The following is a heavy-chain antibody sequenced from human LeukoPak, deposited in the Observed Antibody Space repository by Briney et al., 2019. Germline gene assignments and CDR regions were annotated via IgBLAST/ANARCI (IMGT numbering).Heavy chain of an antibody. CDR2: INPNSGGT. V-gene: IGHV1-2*02. CDR3: ARDIGSAYYYDSSGYSVDY. CDR1: GYTFTGYY. J-gene: IGHJ4*02. Sequence: ASVKVSCKASGYTFTGYYMHWVRQAPGQGLEWMGWINPNSGGTNYAQKFQGRVTMTRDTSISTAYMELSRLRSDDTAVYYCARDIGSAYYYDSSGYSVDYWGQGTLVTVSS. D-gene: IGHD3-22*01.